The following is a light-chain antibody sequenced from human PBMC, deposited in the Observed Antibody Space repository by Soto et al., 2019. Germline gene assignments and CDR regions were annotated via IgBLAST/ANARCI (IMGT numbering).Light chain of an antibody. J-gene: IGKJ2*01. CDR1: QTFNTY. CDR2: DAS. CDR3: QQRSSWPPST. V-gene: IGKV3-11*01. Sequence: EIVLTQSPATLSLSPGERATLSCRAIQTFNTYLAWYQQKPGQAPRLLIYDASSRATGIPARFTGSGSGTDFTLTISSLEPEDLAVYYCQQRSSWPPSTFGQGTKVDIK.